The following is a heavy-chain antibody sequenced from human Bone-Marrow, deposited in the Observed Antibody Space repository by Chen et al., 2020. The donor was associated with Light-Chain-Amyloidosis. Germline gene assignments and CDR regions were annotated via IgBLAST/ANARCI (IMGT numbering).Heavy chain of an antibody. CDR3: ARDEAAAAGTVPGPYYYYYYMDV. CDR1: GFTFSNAW. J-gene: IGHJ6*03. Sequence: EVQLVESGGGLVKPGGSLRLSCAASGFTFSNAWMSWVRQAPGKGLEWVGRIKSKTDGGTTDYAAPVKGRFTISRDDSKNTLYLQMNSLKTEDTAVYYCARDEAAAAGTVPGPYYYYYYMDVWGKGTTVTVSS. V-gene: IGHV3-15*01. CDR2: IKSKTDGGTT. D-gene: IGHD6-13*01.